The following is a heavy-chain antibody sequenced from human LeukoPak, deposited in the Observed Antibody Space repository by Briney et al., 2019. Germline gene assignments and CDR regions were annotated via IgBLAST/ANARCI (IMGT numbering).Heavy chain of an antibody. CDR2: ISYDGSNK. V-gene: IGHV3-30-3*01. Sequence: PGGSLRLSCAASGFTFSSYAMHWVRQAPGKGLEWVAVISYDGSNKYYADSVKGRFTISRDNSKNTLYLQMNSLRAEDTAVYYCARDKGYYDSSGYYPYYYYYGMDVWGQGTTVTVSS. J-gene: IGHJ6*02. CDR3: ARDKGYYDSSGYYPYYYYYGMDV. D-gene: IGHD3-22*01. CDR1: GFTFSSYA.